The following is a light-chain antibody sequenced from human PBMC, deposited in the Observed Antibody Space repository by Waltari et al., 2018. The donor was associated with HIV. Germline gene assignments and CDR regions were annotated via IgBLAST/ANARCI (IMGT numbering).Light chain of an antibody. V-gene: IGLV6-57*01. Sequence: NFMLTQPHSVSESPGKTVTISCTRSRGSVASNYVQRYQQRPGSSPTPVIYEDNQRPSGVPDRCAGSIDSASNSASLTISGLKTEDEADYYCQSYDSRNHVVFGGGTKLTVL. CDR3: QSYDSRNHVV. CDR2: EDN. J-gene: IGLJ2*01. CDR1: RGSVASNY.